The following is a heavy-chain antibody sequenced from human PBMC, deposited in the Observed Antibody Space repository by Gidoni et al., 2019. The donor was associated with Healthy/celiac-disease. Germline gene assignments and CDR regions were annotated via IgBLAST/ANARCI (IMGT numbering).Heavy chain of an antibody. CDR2: IWYDGSNK. V-gene: IGHV3-33*01. J-gene: IGHJ6*02. D-gene: IGHD3-10*01. CDR1: GFTFSSYG. CDR3: ARAQCCEGIHYYGSGSYPLGGMDV. Sequence: QVQLVESGGGVVQPGRSLRLSCAASGFTFSSYGMHWVRQAPGKGLEWVAVIWYDGSNKYYADSVKGRFTISRDNSKNTLYLQMNSLRAEDTAVYYCARAQCCEGIHYYGSGSYPLGGMDVWGQGTTVTVSS.